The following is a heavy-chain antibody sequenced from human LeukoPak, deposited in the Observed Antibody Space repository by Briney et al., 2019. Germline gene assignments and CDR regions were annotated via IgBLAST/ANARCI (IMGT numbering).Heavy chain of an antibody. D-gene: IGHD5-18*01. CDR3: ARRGYSYGIFDY. Sequence: SQTLSLTCTVSGGSISSGGYYWSWIRQHPGKGLEWIGYIYYSGSTYYNPSLKSRVTISVDTSKNQFSLKLSSVTAADTAVYYCARRGYSYGIFDYWGQGTLVTVSS. CDR1: GGSISSGGYY. V-gene: IGHV4-31*03. CDR2: IYYSGST. J-gene: IGHJ4*02.